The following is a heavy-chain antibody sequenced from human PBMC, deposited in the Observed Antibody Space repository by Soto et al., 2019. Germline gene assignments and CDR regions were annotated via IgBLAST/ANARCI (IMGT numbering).Heavy chain of an antibody. J-gene: IGHJ4*02. D-gene: IGHD1-26*01. Sequence: QVQLVESAGGVVQPGRSLRLSCAASGFTFSSYGMHWVRQAPGKGLEWVAVISYDGSNKYYADSVKGRFTISRDNSKNTLYLQMNSLRAEDTAVYYCAKVVGATTNSGLDYWGQGTLVTVSS. V-gene: IGHV3-30*18. CDR3: AKVVGATTNSGLDY. CDR1: GFTFSSYG. CDR2: ISYDGSNK.